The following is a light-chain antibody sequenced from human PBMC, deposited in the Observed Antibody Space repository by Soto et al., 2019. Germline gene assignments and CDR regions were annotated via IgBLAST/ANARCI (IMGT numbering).Light chain of an antibody. Sequence: EIVLTQSPGTLSLSPGERATLSCRASQSVSSSYLAWYQRKPGQAPRLLIFGASSRATGIPDRFIGTGSGTDFSLTISRLEPEDFAVYYCQQHGSSPITFGQGTRLEI. CDR1: QSVSSSY. CDR2: GAS. V-gene: IGKV3-20*01. CDR3: QQHGSSPIT. J-gene: IGKJ5*01.